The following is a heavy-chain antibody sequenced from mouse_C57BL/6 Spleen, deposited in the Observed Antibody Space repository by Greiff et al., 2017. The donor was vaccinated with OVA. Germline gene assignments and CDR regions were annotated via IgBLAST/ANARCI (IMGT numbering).Heavy chain of an antibody. Sequence: QVQLQQSGAELVRPGASVKLSCKASGYTFTDYYINWVKQRPGQGLEWIARIYPGSGNTYYNEKFKGKATLTAEKSSSTAYMQLSSLTSEDSAVYFCAREETGYAMDYWGQGTSVTVSS. CDR2: IYPGSGNT. CDR1: GYTFTDYY. CDR3: AREETGYAMDY. D-gene: IGHD4-1*01. J-gene: IGHJ4*01. V-gene: IGHV1-76*01.